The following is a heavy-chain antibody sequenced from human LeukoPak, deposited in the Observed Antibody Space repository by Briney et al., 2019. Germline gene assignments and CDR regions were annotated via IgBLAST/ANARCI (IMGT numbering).Heavy chain of an antibody. V-gene: IGHV3-21*04. Sequence: PGGSLRLSCAASGFTFSSYSMNWVRQAPGKGLEWVSSISSSSSYIYYADSVKGRFTISRDNAKNSLYLQMNSLRAEDTAVYYCAKSQSHFVVVVAAITPDHWGQGTLVTVSS. CDR2: ISSSSSYI. CDR1: GFTFSSYS. J-gene: IGHJ5*02. CDR3: AKSQSHFVVVVAAITPDH. D-gene: IGHD2-15*01.